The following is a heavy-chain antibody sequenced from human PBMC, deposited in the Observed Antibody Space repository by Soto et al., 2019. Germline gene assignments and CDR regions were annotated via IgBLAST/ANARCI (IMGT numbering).Heavy chain of an antibody. J-gene: IGHJ6*02. CDR3: ARESSSPNYYYYGMGV. CDR2: VIPKASQP. V-gene: IGHV1-69*01. D-gene: IGHD6-6*01. CDR1: GGTFSSYA. Sequence: QVQLVQSGTEVKKPGSSVTVSCTASGGTFSSYAVSWVRQAPGQGLEWMGVVIPKASQPKYAQKFQGRVTITADYSTAYMEVSSLRSDDTAVYYCARESSSPNYYYYGMGVWGQGTTVIVSS.